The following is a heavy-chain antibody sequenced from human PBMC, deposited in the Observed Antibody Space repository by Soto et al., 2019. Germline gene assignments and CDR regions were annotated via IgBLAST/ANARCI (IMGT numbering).Heavy chain of an antibody. CDR3: ARDGYDSGEDAFDI. D-gene: IGHD3-22*01. J-gene: IGHJ3*02. CDR2: IYYSGST. Sequence: PSETLSLTCTVSGGSASSGSYYWSWIRQPPGKGLEWIGYIYYSGSTNYNPSLKSRVTISVDTSKNQFSLKLSSVTAADTAVYYCARDGYDSGEDAFDIWGQGTMVTVSS. CDR1: GGSASSGSYY. V-gene: IGHV4-61*01.